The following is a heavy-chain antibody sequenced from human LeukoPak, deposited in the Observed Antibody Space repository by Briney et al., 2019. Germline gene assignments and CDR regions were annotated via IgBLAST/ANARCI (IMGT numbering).Heavy chain of an antibody. J-gene: IGHJ6*02. CDR2: ISSSSSYI. CDR1: GFTFSSYS. Sequence: GGSLRLSCAASGFTFSSYSMNWVRQAPGKGLEWVSSISSSSSYIYYADSVKGRFTISRDNAKNLLYLQMNSLRAEDTAVYYCARDHGKYDFWSGYYKDYYYGMDVWGQGTTVTVSS. D-gene: IGHD3-3*01. CDR3: ARDHGKYDFWSGYYKDYYYGMDV. V-gene: IGHV3-21*01.